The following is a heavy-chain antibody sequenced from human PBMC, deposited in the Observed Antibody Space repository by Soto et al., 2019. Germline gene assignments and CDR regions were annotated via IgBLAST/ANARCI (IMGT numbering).Heavy chain of an antibody. CDR1: GFVFSDYA. CDR2: ISDGGSDT. D-gene: IGHD2-2*01. CDR3: ASVPIWCGSSSCYTEGFDS. J-gene: IGHJ4*02. V-gene: IGHV3-23*01. Sequence: EVQLLDSGGGWVQPGGALRLSCVASGFVFSDYAMSWVRQAPGKGLEWFSAISDGGSDTYYADAVKGRFTVSRVNSNNTLYLQMNTLRAEDTAIYYCASVPIWCGSSSCYTEGFDSWGQGTLVTVSS.